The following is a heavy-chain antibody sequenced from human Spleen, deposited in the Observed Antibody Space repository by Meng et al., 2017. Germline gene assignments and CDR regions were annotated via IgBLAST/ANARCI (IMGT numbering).Heavy chain of an antibody. J-gene: IGHJ4*02. V-gene: IGHV1-2*02. D-gene: IGHD6-13*01. CDR3: ARDEDISAAGYLLGDF. CDR1: GYNFPDYY. CDR2: INPNSGGT. Sequence: ASVKVSCKPSGYNFPDYYIHWVRRAPGQGLEWMGWINPNSGGTNYAQKFQGRVTMTRDTSISTAYMELSRLRSDDTAVYYCARDEDISAAGYLLGDFWGQGTLVTVSS.